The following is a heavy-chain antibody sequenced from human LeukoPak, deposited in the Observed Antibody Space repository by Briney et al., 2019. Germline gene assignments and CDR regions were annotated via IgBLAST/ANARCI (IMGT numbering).Heavy chain of an antibody. J-gene: IGHJ4*02. D-gene: IGHD3-9*01. CDR3: AKDTGERLGILTGYYKSRRSYFDY. CDR2: INYDGTST. CDR1: GFVFEDYT. V-gene: IGHV3-43*01. Sequence: GGSLRLSCVASGFVFEDYTMHWVRQVPGKGLEWVSLINYDGTSTYYADSVKGRFTISRDNAKNTLYLQMNSLRAEDTAVYYCAKDTGERLGILTGYYKSRRSYFDYWGQGTLVTVSS.